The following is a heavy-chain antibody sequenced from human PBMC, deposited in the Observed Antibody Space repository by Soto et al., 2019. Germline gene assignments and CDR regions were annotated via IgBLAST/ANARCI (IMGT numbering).Heavy chain of an antibody. D-gene: IGHD6-13*01. CDR1: GYTFTSYY. V-gene: IGHV1-46*01. CDR3: ASDSQQLEQYHWFDP. CDR2: IYPSDGST. Sequence: ASAKVSCKASGYTFTSYYMHWVRQAPGQGLEWMGRIYPSDGSTSYAQKFQGRVNMTGDTSTRTAYMELRSLRSDDTAVYYCASDSQQLEQYHWFDPWGQGTLVTVSS. J-gene: IGHJ5*02.